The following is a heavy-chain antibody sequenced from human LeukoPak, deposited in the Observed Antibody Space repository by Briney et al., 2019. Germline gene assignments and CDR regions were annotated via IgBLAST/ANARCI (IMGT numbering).Heavy chain of an antibody. CDR1: GYNFTNFW. CDR3: ARTSGSYLGDAFDI. D-gene: IGHD1-26*01. V-gene: IGHV5-51*01. J-gene: IGHJ3*02. CDR2: IYPGDSDT. Sequence: GESLKISCKGSGYNFTNFWIGWVRQMPGKGLEWMGIIYPGDSDTRYSPSFPGQVTISADKSINTAYLQWSSLKASDTAMYYCARTSGSYLGDAFDIWGQGTMVTVSS.